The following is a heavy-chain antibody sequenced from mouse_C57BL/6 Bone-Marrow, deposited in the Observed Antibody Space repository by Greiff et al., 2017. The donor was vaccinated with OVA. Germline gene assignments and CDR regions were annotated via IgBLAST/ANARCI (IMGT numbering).Heavy chain of an antibody. D-gene: IGHD2-3*01. J-gene: IGHJ3*01. CDR3: APDEGYLAY. Sequence: QVHVKQPGAELVKPGASVKVSCKASGYTFTSYWMHWVKQRPGQGLEWIGRIHPSDSDTNYNQKFKGKATLTVDNSSSPAFIQLSSLTSEDSAVYNCAPDEGYLAYWGQGTLVTVSA. V-gene: IGHV1-74*01. CDR2: IHPSDSDT. CDR1: GYTFTSYW.